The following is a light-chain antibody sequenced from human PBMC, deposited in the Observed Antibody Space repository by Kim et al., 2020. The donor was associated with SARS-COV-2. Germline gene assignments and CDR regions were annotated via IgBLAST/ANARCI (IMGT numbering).Light chain of an antibody. CDR3: QRYGTSPPYT. V-gene: IGKV3-20*01. CDR2: GAS. J-gene: IGKJ2*01. CDR1: QSVTSSY. Sequence: EIVLTQSPGTLSLSPGERATLSCRASQSVTSSYLAWYQQKPGQAPRLLIYGASSRATGIPDRFSGSGSGTDFTLTISRLEPEDFAVYYCQRYGTSPPYTFGQGTSWRS.